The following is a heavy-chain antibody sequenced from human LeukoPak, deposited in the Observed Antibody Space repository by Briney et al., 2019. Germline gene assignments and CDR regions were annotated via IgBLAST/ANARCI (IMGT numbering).Heavy chain of an antibody. CDR2: IIPIFGTA. D-gene: IGHD2-2*01. Sequence: GASVKVSCKASGGTFSSYAISWVRQAPGQGLEWMGGIIPIFGTANYAQKFQGRVTITTDESTSTAYMELSSLRSEDTAVYYCATFGCSSTSCYGFDYWGQGTLVTVSS. V-gene: IGHV1-69*05. CDR3: ATFGCSSTSCYGFDY. J-gene: IGHJ4*02. CDR1: GGTFSSYA.